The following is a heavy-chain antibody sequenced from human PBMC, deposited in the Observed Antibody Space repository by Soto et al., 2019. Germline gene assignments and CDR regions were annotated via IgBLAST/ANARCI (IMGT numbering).Heavy chain of an antibody. CDR3: ARIDYSRQVAPSFYGMDV. V-gene: IGHV4-4*07. D-gene: IGHD4-4*01. Sequence: QVQLQESGPGLVKPSDTLSLTCTVSGGPVSGDAIIGSWWTWIRQPAGKGLEWIGRIYPSGITNYNPSLKSRVSMSVDTSQNQFSLRLTSVTAADTAMYYCARIDYSRQVAPSFYGMDVWGQGTTVTVSS. CDR1: GDAIIGSW. J-gene: IGHJ6*02. CDR2: IYPSGIT.